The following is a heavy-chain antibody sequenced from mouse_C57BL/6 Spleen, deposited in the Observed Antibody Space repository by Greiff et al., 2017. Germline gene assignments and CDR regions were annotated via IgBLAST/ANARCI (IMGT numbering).Heavy chain of an antibody. CDR3: ARLDYYGLGAMDY. Sequence: QQPGAELVKPGASVKMSCKASGYTFTSYWITWVKPRPGQGLEWIGDIYPGSGSTNYNEKFKSKATLTVDTSSSTAYMQLSSLTSEDSAVYYCARLDYYGLGAMDYWGQGTSVTVSS. D-gene: IGHD1-2*01. CDR1: GYTFTSYW. CDR2: IYPGSGST. V-gene: IGHV1-55*01. J-gene: IGHJ4*01.